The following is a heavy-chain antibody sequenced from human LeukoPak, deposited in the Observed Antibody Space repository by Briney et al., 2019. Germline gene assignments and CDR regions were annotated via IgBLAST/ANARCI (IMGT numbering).Heavy chain of an antibody. J-gene: IGHJ4*02. CDR3: ARVSDAFDYFIDS. CDR1: GFAFSTYS. Sequence: PGGSLRLSCAASGFAFSTYSMNWVRQAPGKGLEWVSSVSRSSRFIFYADSVQGRFTISRDDAKDSLFLQMNSLRAEDTAVYYCARVSDAFDYFIDSWGQGTLVTVSS. D-gene: IGHD5-12*01. V-gene: IGHV3-21*01. CDR2: VSRSSRFI.